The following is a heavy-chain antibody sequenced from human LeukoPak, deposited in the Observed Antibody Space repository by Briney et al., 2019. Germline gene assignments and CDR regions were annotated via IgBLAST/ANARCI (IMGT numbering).Heavy chain of an antibody. CDR1: GFTFSSYA. CDR3: AESGVGLRGVFDD. D-gene: IGHD3-10*01. CDR2: ISGSGGST. V-gene: IGHV3-23*01. Sequence: GGSLRLSCAASGFTFSSYAMSWVRQAAGKGLEWVSAISGSGGSTYYADSVKGRFTISRDNTKNTLYLQINSLRAEDTAVYYCAESGVGLRGVFDDWGQGTLVTVSS. J-gene: IGHJ4*02.